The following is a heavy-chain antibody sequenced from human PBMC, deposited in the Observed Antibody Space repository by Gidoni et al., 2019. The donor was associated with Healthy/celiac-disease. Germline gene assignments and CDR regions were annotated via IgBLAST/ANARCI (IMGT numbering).Heavy chain of an antibody. J-gene: IGHJ5*02. CDR3: ARSVGIAVAGNWFDP. Sequence: EVQLLESGGGLVQPGGSLRLSCAASGLAVSSDAMRRVRQAPGKGLGWVSASSGSWGSTYYADSVKGRFTISRDNSKNTLYLQMNSLRAEDTAVYYCARSVGIAVAGNWFDPWGQGTLVTVSS. V-gene: IGHV3-23*01. D-gene: IGHD6-19*01. CDR2: SSGSWGST. CDR1: GLAVSSDA.